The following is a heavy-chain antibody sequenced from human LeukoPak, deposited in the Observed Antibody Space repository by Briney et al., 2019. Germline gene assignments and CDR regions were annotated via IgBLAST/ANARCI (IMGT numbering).Heavy chain of an antibody. CDR2: IKQDGSKK. D-gene: IGHD5-24*01. V-gene: IGHV3-7*04. CDR3: TRVGYIDEGIDH. Sequence: PGGSLRLSCVASGFPFSSYWMTWVRQAPGKGPEWVANIKQDGSKKSYVDSVKGRFTISRDYAKNSLYLQMNSLRAEDTAIYYCTRVGYIDEGIDHWGQGTLVTVSS. CDR1: GFPFSSYW. J-gene: IGHJ4*02.